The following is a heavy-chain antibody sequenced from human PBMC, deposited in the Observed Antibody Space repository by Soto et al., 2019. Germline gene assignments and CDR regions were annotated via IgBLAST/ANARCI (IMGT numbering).Heavy chain of an antibody. J-gene: IGHJ6*02. D-gene: IGHD3-10*01. CDR1: GFTFSSYE. CDR2: ISSSGSTI. V-gene: IGHV3-48*03. Sequence: AGSLTLSCAASGFTFSSYEMNWVRQAPGKGLEWVSYISSSGSTIYYADSVKGRFTISRDNAKNSLYLQMNSLRAEDTALYYCARDRAAPTYRFYYYGMDVWGQGTTVTVSS. CDR3: ARDRAAPTYRFYYYGMDV.